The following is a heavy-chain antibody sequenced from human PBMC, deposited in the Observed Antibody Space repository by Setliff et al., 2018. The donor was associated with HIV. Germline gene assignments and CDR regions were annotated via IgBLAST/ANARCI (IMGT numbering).Heavy chain of an antibody. Sequence: GGSLRLSCVASGFTFSSFSMNWVRQAPGKGLEWVSSITSSSGYKYYADSVKGRFTISRDNAKDSLYLQMNSLRAEDTAVYYCARDREWELESLDYWGQGTLVTVSS. CDR1: GFTFSSFS. D-gene: IGHD1-26*01. CDR2: ITSSSGYK. V-gene: IGHV3-21*01. J-gene: IGHJ4*02. CDR3: ARDREWELESLDY.